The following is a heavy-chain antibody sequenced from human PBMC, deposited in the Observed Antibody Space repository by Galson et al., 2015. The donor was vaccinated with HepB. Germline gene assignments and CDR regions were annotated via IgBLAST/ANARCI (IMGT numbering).Heavy chain of an antibody. CDR1: GFSLSNSA. CDR3: AADATTIVTAFDY. V-gene: IGHV3-30*03. J-gene: IGHJ4*02. Sequence: SLRLSCAGSGFSLSNSAMHWVRQAPGKGLEWVAKISYDAKNVYYAESLRGRSAISRDYPKNALYLEINSLRVEDTAVYYCAADATTIVTAFDYWGQGTLVTVSS. CDR2: ISYDAKNV. D-gene: IGHD2/OR15-2a*01.